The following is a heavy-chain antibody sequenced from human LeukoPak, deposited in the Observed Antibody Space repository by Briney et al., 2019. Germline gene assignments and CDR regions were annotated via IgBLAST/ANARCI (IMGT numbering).Heavy chain of an antibody. D-gene: IGHD1-14*01. J-gene: IGHJ6*03. CDR1: GFTFSGYA. V-gene: IGHV3-23*01. Sequence: GGSLRLSCAASGFTFSGYAMSWVRQAPGKGLEWVSVISGSGGSTYYADSVKGRFTISRDNSKNTLYLQMNSLRAEDTAVYYCAKGAYRDYYMDVWGKGTTVTVSS. CDR2: ISGSGGST. CDR3: AKGAYRDYYMDV.